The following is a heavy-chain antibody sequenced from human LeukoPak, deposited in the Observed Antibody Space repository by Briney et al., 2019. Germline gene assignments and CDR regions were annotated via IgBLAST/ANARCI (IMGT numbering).Heavy chain of an antibody. CDR1: GFTFSSYS. V-gene: IGHV3-21*04. Sequence: GGSLRLSCAASGFTFSSYSMNWVRQAPGKGLEWVSSISSSSSYIYYADSVKGRFTISRDNSKNTLYLQMNSLRAEDTAVYYCAKDGPRYYDILTGYYWDYGMDVWGQGTTVTVSS. J-gene: IGHJ6*02. CDR3: AKDGPRYYDILTGYYWDYGMDV. CDR2: ISSSSSYI. D-gene: IGHD3-9*01.